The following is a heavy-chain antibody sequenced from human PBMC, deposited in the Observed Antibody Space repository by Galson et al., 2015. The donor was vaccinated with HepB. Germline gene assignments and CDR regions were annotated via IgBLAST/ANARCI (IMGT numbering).Heavy chain of an antibody. V-gene: IGHV4-59*08. CDR2: ISYSGNHSGST. Sequence: LSLTCTVSGVSIFSDFWSWVRQPPGKGLEWIGHISYSGNHSGSTNYSPSLKSRVSMSVDTSKNQFSLKLSSVTAADTAVYHCARRPDWTTYYDYWGQGTLVIVS. J-gene: IGHJ4*02. D-gene: IGHD1-1*01. CDR3: ARRPDWTTYYDY. CDR1: GVSIFSDF.